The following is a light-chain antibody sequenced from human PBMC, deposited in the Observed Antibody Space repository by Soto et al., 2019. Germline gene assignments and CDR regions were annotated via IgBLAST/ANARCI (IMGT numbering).Light chain of an antibody. V-gene: IGLV2-14*01. J-gene: IGLJ2*01. Sequence: QSALTQPASVSGSPGQSITISCTGTSSDVGGYNYVSWYQRHPGKAPRLIIYDVSNRPSGVSNRFSGSRSGNTASLTISGLQAGDEADYYCSSYTSSGTLVVFGGGTQLTVL. CDR3: SSYTSSGTLVV. CDR1: SSDVGGYNY. CDR2: DVS.